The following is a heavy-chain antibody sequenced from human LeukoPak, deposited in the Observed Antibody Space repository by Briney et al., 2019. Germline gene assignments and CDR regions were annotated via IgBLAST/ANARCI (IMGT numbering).Heavy chain of an antibody. J-gene: IGHJ4*02. V-gene: IGHV1-46*01. Sequence: ASVKVSCKASGYTFTSYYMHWVRQAPGQGLEWMGIINPSGGSTSYAQKFQGRVTMTRDMSTSTVYMELSSLRSEDTAVYYCARGWGHIVVAPGFDYWGQGTLVTVSS. CDR3: ARGWGHIVVAPGFDY. D-gene: IGHD2-2*01. CDR1: GYTFTSYY. CDR2: INPSGGST.